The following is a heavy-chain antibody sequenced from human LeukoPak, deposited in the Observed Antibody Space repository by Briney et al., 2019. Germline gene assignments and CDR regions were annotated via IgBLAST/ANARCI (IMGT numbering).Heavy chain of an antibody. D-gene: IGHD3-16*01. V-gene: IGHV3-21*06. Sequence: GGSLRLSCEASGFSFSTSSMNWVRQAPGKGLEWVSSIFGDGPGLSYADSVKGRFTISRDNGKNSVYLEMNSLRDDDTAAYYCTREGGSTDAGFWGQGTLVTVSS. CDR2: IFGDGPGL. J-gene: IGHJ4*02. CDR3: TREGGSTDAGF. CDR1: GFSFSTSS.